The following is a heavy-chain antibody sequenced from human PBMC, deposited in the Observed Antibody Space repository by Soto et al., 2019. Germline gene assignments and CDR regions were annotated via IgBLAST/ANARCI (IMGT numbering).Heavy chain of an antibody. V-gene: IGHV4-34*01. CDR1: GGSCSGYY. CDR2: ISHSGST. Sequence: SKTLSLTCAVYGGSCSGYYWSFIRPPPGKGLEWIGEISHSGSTNYNPSLKSRVTISVDTSKNQFSLKLSSVTAADTAVYYCAREKPYSSSWYHDYWGQRTLVTV. CDR3: AREKPYSSSWYHDY. J-gene: IGHJ4*02. D-gene: IGHD6-13*01.